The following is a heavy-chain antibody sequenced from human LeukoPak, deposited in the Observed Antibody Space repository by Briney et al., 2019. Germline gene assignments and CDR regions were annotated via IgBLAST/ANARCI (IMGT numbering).Heavy chain of an antibody. CDR1: GFTFSSHA. J-gene: IGHJ5*02. D-gene: IGHD1-1*01. V-gene: IGHV3-23*01. CDR2: INGRGDNT. CDR3: ARDQTGTPRLRWFDP. Sequence: PGGSLRLSCAASGFTFSSHAMNWVRQAPGKGLEWVSAINGRGDNTYYTDSVKGRFTISRDNSKNTLYLQMNSLRAEDTAVYYCARDQTGTPRLRWFDPWGQGTLVTVSS.